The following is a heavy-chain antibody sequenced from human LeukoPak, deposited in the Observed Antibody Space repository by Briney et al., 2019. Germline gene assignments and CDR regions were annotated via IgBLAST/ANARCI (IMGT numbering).Heavy chain of an antibody. Sequence: ASVTVSCKASGYTFTGYYMHWVRQAPGQGLEWMGWINPNSGGTNYAQKFQGRVTMTRDTSISTAYMELSRLRSDDTAVYYCARGILRITIFGVVIPHFDYWGQGTLVTVSS. CDR1: GYTFTGYY. CDR3: ARGILRITIFGVVIPHFDY. J-gene: IGHJ4*02. V-gene: IGHV1-2*02. CDR2: INPNSGGT. D-gene: IGHD3-3*01.